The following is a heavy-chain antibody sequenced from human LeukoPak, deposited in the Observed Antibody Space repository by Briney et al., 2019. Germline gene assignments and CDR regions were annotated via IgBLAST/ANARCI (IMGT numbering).Heavy chain of an antibody. CDR1: GYTFTSYA. V-gene: IGHV1-3*01. D-gene: IGHD1-1*01. CDR3: GRGFGVTLYTWFGP. Sequence: GASVKVSCKASGYTFTSYAMHWVRQAPGQRLEWMGWINAGNGNTKYSLKFQDRVTITRDTSASTAYMELSSLRSEDTAVYYCGRGFGVTLYTWFGPWGQGSLVTVSS. CDR2: INAGNGNT. J-gene: IGHJ5*02.